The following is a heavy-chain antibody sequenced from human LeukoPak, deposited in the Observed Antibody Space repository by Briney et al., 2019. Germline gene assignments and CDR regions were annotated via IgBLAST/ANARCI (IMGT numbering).Heavy chain of an antibody. CDR1: GFTFSSYS. CDR3: ARGPSYGSGSYY. D-gene: IGHD3-10*01. CDR2: ISSSSSYI. V-gene: IGHV3-21*01. Sequence: PGGSLRLSCAASGFTFSSYSMNWVRQAPGKGLEWVSSISSSSSYIYCADSVKGRFTISRDNAKNSLYLQMNSLRAEDTAVYYCARGPSYGSGSYYWGQGTLVTVSS. J-gene: IGHJ4*02.